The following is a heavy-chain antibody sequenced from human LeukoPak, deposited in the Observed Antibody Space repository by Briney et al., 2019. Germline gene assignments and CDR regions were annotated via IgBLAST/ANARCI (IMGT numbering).Heavy chain of an antibody. D-gene: IGHD3-3*01. CDR3: ARDRGVYDFWSGYGLMNNWFDP. CDR2: MNPNSGNT. V-gene: IGHV1-8*02. Sequence: ASVKVSCKASGYTFTGCYMHWVRQATGQGLEWMGWMNPNSGNTGYAQKFQGRVTMTRNTSISTAYMELSSLRSEDTAVYYCARDRGVYDFWSGYGLMNNWFDPWGQGTLVTVSS. CDR1: GYTFTGCY. J-gene: IGHJ5*02.